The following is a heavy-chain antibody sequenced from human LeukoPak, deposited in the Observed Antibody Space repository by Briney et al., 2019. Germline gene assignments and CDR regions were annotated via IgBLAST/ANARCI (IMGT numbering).Heavy chain of an antibody. CDR3: TRDRGAYNLYDY. D-gene: IGHD1-1*01. CDR1: GFTFGDYA. Sequence: GGSLRLSCTVSGFTFGDYAMSWIRQAPGKGLEWVGFIRSKAYGETADYAASVKGRFTISRDDSKAIAYLQMNSLKTEDTAVYHCTRDRGAYNLYDYWGQGTLVTVSS. CDR2: IRSKAYGETA. V-gene: IGHV3-49*03. J-gene: IGHJ4*02.